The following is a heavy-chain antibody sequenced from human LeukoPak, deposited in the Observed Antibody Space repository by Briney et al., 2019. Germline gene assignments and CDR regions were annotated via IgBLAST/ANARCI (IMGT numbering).Heavy chain of an antibody. CDR2: ISGSGGST. D-gene: IGHD1-7*01. CDR3: AKDQTHPELRENWFDP. J-gene: IGHJ5*02. CDR1: GFTFSGYA. V-gene: IGHV3-23*01. Sequence: GGSLRLSCAASGFTFSGYAMSWVRQAPGKGLEWVSAISGSGGSTYYADSVKGRFTISRDNSKNTLYLQMNSLRAEDTAVYYCAKDQTHPELRENWFDPWGQGTLVTVSS.